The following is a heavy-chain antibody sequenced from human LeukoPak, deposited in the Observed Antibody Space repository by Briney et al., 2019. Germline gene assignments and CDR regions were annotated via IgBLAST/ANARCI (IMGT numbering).Heavy chain of an antibody. Sequence: GESLKISCKGSGYSFTTYWIGWVRQMPGKGLEWMGIIYPGDSDTRYSPSFQGHVTISADKSIRTAYLQWSSLEASDTAMYYCARIIREPSTTWFDPWGLGTLVTVSS. V-gene: IGHV5-51*01. J-gene: IGHJ5*02. D-gene: IGHD1-1*01. CDR3: ARIIREPSTTWFDP. CDR1: GYSFTTYW. CDR2: IYPGDSDT.